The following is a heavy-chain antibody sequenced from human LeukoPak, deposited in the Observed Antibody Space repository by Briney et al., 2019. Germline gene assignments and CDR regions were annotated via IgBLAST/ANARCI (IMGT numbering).Heavy chain of an antibody. J-gene: IGHJ4*02. Sequence: ASVKVSCKASGYTFTSCYMHWVRQAPGQGLGWMRIINPSGGGTSYAQKFQGRVTMTRDTSTSTVYMELSSLRSQDTAVYYCAREAGWPLNENCTNGVCPFDYWGQGTLVTVSS. CDR1: GYTFTSCY. V-gene: IGHV1-46*01. D-gene: IGHD2-8*01. CDR2: INPSGGGT. CDR3: AREAGWPLNENCTNGVCPFDY.